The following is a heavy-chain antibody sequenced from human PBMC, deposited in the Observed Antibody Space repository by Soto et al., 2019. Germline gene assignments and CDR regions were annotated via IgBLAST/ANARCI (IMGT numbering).Heavy chain of an antibody. Sequence: PWGSLRLACASSVFTFSSYGMHWVRQAPGKGLDLVALISYDGSNKYYVDSVKGRFTISRDNSKNTLFLQMNSLRAGDTAVYYCAKDRLRGGFLTTDTPNGMDVWGQGTPVTVSS. J-gene: IGHJ6*01. CDR2: ISYDGSNK. V-gene: IGHV3-30*18. CDR3: AKDRLRGGFLTTDTPNGMDV. CDR1: VFTFSSYG. D-gene: IGHD3-3*01.